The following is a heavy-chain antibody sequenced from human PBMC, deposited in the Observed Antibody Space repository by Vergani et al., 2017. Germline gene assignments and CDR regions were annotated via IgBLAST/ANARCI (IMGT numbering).Heavy chain of an antibody. Sequence: QVQLVQSGAEVKKPGSSVKVSCKASGGTFSSYAISWVRQAPGQGLEWMGGIIPIFGTANYAQKFQGRVTSTADESTSTAYMELSSLRCEDTAVYYWAGVPRDCSGGSCYSSFAPGGEGTLVTVSS. CDR1: GGTFSSYA. CDR2: IIPIFGTA. J-gene: IGHJ5*02. CDR3: AGVPRDCSGGSCYSSFAP. D-gene: IGHD2-15*01. V-gene: IGHV1-69*12.